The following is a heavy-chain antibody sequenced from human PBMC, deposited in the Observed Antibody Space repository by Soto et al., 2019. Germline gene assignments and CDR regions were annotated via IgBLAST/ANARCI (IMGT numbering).Heavy chain of an antibody. Sequence: SETLSLTCTVSGGSISSGGYYWSWIRQHPGKGLEWIGYIYYSGSTYYKPSLKSRVTISVDTSKNQFSLKLSSVTAADTAVYYCGRDTNFYASGSGIDNWGRGTLVTVSS. D-gene: IGHD3-10*01. CDR3: GRDTNFYASGSGIDN. J-gene: IGHJ4*02. V-gene: IGHV4-31*03. CDR2: IYYSGST. CDR1: GGSISSGGYY.